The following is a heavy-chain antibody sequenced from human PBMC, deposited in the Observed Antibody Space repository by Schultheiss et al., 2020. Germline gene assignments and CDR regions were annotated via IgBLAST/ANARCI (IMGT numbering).Heavy chain of an antibody. J-gene: IGHJ4*02. CDR1: GFTFSSYA. V-gene: IGHV3-23*01. CDR3: AKDRNGSGWYRAADY. CDR2: ISGSGDIA. D-gene: IGHD6-19*01. Sequence: GESLKISCAASGFTFSSYAMSWVRQAPGKGLEWVSAISGSGDIAYYGDSVKGRVTISRDNSKNTLYLQMNSLRAEDTAVYYCAKDRNGSGWYRAADYWGQGTLVTVSS.